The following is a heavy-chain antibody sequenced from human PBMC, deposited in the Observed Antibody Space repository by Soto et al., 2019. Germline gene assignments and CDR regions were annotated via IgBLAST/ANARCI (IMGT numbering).Heavy chain of an antibody. CDR1: GGSFSGYY. CDR2: INHSGST. Sequence: QVQLQQWGAGLLKPSETLSLTCAVYGGSFSGYYWSWIRQPPGKGLEWIGEINHSGSTNYNPSLKSRVTISVDTSKNQFSLKLSSVTAADTAVYYCARGKTARYCSSTSCHWRYYYYYMDVWGKGTTVTVSS. CDR3: ARGKTARYCSSTSCHWRYYYYYMDV. J-gene: IGHJ6*03. V-gene: IGHV4-34*01. D-gene: IGHD2-2*01.